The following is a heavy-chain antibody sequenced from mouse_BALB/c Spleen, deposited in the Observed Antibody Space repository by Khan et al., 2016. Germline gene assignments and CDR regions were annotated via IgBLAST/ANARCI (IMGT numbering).Heavy chain of an antibody. CDR2: IDPYNGGT. CDR1: GYAFTSYN. CDR3: ASDLLWYAMDY. D-gene: IGHD2-1*01. J-gene: IGHJ4*01. V-gene: IGHV1S135*01. Sequence: VQLQQSGPELVKPGASVKVSCKASGYAFTSYNMYWVKQSHGKSLEWIGYIDPYNGGTNYNQKFKGKATLTVDQSSSTAFMHLNSLTSEDSAVYYCASDLLWYAMDYWGQGTSVTVSS.